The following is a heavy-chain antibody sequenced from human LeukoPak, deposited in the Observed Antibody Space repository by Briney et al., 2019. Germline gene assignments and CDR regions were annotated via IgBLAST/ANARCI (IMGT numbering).Heavy chain of an antibody. J-gene: IGHJ4*02. CDR2: IYSGGYT. Sequence: PGGSLSLSCAVSGFTVSSNYMSWVRQAPGKGLEWVSVIYSGGYTNYADSVKGRFTISRDSSKNTLFLQMNSLRVEDTAVYYCARDRLGYSGSYWVDYWGQGTLVTVSS. CDR1: GFTVSSNY. CDR3: ARDRLGYSGSYWVDY. D-gene: IGHD1-26*01. V-gene: IGHV3-66*01.